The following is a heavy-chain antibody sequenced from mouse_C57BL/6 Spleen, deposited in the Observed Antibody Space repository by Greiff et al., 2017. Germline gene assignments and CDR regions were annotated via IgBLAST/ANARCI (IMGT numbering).Heavy chain of an antibody. CDR3: IKYDPSY. CDR1: GFNIKDDY. V-gene: IGHV14-4*01. Sequence: EVQGVESGAELVRPGASVKLSCTASGFNIKDDYMHWVKQRPEQGLEWIGWIDPENGDTEYASKFQGKATITADTSSNTAYLQLSSLTSEDTAVYYCIKYDPSYWGQGTLVTVSA. CDR2: IDPENGDT. J-gene: IGHJ3*01. D-gene: IGHD2-3*01.